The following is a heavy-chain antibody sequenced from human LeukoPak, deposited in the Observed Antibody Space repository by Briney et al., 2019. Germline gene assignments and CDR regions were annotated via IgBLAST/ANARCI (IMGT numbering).Heavy chain of an antibody. CDR3: ARHDFYSNYPHNWFDP. J-gene: IGHJ5*02. CDR1: GYSISSGYY. Sequence: PSETLSLTCVVSGYSISSGYYWGWIRQPPGKGLEWIGSFYHSGNSYCNPSLKSRVSISVDTSKNQFSLNLSSVTAADTALYYCARHDFYSNYPHNWFDPWGQGTLVTVSS. D-gene: IGHD4-11*01. CDR2: FYHSGNS. V-gene: IGHV4-38-2*01.